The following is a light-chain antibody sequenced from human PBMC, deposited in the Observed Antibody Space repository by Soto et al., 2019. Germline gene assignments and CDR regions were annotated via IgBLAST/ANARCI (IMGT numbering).Light chain of an antibody. V-gene: IGKV3-11*01. CDR3: QQSRNWPPDLT. CDR2: DAS. J-gene: IGKJ5*01. CDR1: EMVSSY. Sequence: IVLTRSPAALSFSRGERATVSCMSSEMVSSYLALSPQRPGQAPRLLIYDASKRATGVPARSSGSGSGTDFTLTISSLETEDFAVYYCQQSRNWPPDLTCGQGPQLEIK.